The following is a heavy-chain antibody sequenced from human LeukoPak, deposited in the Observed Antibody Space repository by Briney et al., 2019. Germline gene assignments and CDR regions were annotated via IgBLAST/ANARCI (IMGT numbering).Heavy chain of an antibody. CDR2: ISYDGSNK. CDR1: GFTFTTYA. CDR3: AKDGCRSLITPCAFDI. D-gene: IGHD3-22*01. J-gene: IGHJ3*02. Sequence: PGGSLRLSCAASGFTFTTYAMHWVRQAPGKGLEWVTVISYDGSNKYYADSVKGRFTISRDNAKNSLYLQMNSLRAEDTALYYCAKDGCRSLITPCAFDIWGQGTMVTVSS. V-gene: IGHV3-30-3*01.